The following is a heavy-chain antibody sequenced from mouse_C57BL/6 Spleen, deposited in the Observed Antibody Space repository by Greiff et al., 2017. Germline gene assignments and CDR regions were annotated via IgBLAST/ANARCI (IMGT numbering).Heavy chain of an antibody. CDR1: GFSLTSSA. Sequence: VKLMESGPGLVAPSQSLSITCTVSGFSLTSSAISWVRQPPGKGLEWLGVIWTGGGTNYNSALKSRLSISKDNSKSQVFLKMNSLQTDDTARYYCARIYGSSPYWYFDVWGTGTTVTVSS. D-gene: IGHD1-1*01. J-gene: IGHJ1*03. CDR2: IWTGGGT. CDR3: ARIYGSSPYWYFDV. V-gene: IGHV2-9-1*01.